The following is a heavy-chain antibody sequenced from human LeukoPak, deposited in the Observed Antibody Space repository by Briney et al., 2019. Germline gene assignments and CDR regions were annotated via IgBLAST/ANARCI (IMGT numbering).Heavy chain of an antibody. V-gene: IGHV3-33*01. CDR3: ARDTSYSSSWYKY. Sequence: GGSLRLSCAASGFPLSSYGMHGVRKPPAKGREWVAVIWYDGSNKYYADSVKGRFTISRDNSKNTLYLQMNSLRAEDTAVYYCARDTSYSSSWYKYWGQGTLVTVSS. J-gene: IGHJ4*02. CDR1: GFPLSSYG. D-gene: IGHD6-13*01. CDR2: IWYDGSNK.